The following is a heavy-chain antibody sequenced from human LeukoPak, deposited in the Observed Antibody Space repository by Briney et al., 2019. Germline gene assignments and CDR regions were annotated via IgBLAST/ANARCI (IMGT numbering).Heavy chain of an antibody. D-gene: IGHD1-26*01. CDR1: GFTFSSYG. CDR3: AKVASGSYYNWPFDY. V-gene: IGHV3-23*01. CDR2: ISSIDGST. J-gene: IGHJ4*02. Sequence: GGTLRLSCAASGFTFSSYGMSWVRQAPGKGLEWVSGISSIDGSTYYADSVKGRFTVSRDNSKNTLYLQMNSLRAEDTAVYYCAKVASGSYYNWPFDYWGQGTLVTVSS.